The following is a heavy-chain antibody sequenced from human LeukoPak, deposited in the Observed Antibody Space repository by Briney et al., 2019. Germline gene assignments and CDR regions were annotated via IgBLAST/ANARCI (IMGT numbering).Heavy chain of an antibody. Sequence: GGSLRLSCSAFGFTFSDYDMNWVRQAPGKGLEWVSSISGRTSHIYYGESVKGRFTISRDNAKNSLYLQMNSLGAEDTAVYYCGGAFPPLRTSSAGDLWGQGTLVTVSS. CDR3: GGAFPPLRTSSAGDL. CDR1: GFTFSDYD. J-gene: IGHJ4*02. V-gene: IGHV3-21*01. D-gene: IGHD3-16*01. CDR2: ISGRTSHI.